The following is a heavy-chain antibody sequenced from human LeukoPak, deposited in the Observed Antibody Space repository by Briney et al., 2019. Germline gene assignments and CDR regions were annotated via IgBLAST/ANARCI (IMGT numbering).Heavy chain of an antibody. CDR2: IYYSGST. CDR3: ARDHPSYGDYGAFDY. V-gene: IGHV4-59*01. CDR1: GGSISSYY. J-gene: IGHJ4*02. D-gene: IGHD4-17*01. Sequence: PSETLSLTCTVSGGSISSYYWSWIRQPPGKGLEWIGYIYYSGSTNYNPSLKSRVTISVDTSKNQFSLKLSSVTAADTAVYYCARDHPSYGDYGAFDYWGQGTLVTVSS.